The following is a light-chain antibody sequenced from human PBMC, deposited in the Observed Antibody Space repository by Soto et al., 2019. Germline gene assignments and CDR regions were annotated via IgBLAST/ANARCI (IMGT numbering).Light chain of an antibody. CDR1: QSVSSSY. V-gene: IGKV3-20*01. Sequence: EIVLTQSPGTLSLSPGERATLSCRASQSVSSSYLAWYQQKPGQAPRLLIYGASSRATGIPDRFRGSGSGTDFTLTISRLEPEDFAVSYCQQYGSSPSTLGGGTKVEIK. CDR3: QQYGSSPST. CDR2: GAS. J-gene: IGKJ4*01.